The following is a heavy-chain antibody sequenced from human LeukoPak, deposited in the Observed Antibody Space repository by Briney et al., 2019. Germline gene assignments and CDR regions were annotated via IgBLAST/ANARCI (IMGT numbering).Heavy chain of an antibody. V-gene: IGHV4-39*07. CDR3: ARTGDGYNYYNYYYMDV. D-gene: IGHD5-24*01. CDR2: IYHSGST. Sequence: SETLSLTCTVSGGSISSGSYCWGWIRQPPGTGLEWIGEIYHSGSTNYNPSLKSRVTISVDMPNNQFSLKMSSVTAADTAVYYCARTGDGYNYYNYYYMDVWGKGTTVTVTS. J-gene: IGHJ6*03. CDR1: GGSISSGSYC.